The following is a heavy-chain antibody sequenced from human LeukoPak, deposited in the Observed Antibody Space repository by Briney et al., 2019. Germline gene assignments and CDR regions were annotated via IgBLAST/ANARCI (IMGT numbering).Heavy chain of an antibody. Sequence: PSETLSLTCAIYGGSFSGYYWSWIRQPPGKGLEWIGEINHSGSTNYNPSLKSRVTISVDTSKNQFSLKLSSVTAADTAVYYCATRMAGAFDIWGQGTMVTVSS. V-gene: IGHV4-34*01. CDR1: GGSFSGYY. CDR2: INHSGST. CDR3: ATRMAGAFDI. J-gene: IGHJ3*02. D-gene: IGHD2-8*01.